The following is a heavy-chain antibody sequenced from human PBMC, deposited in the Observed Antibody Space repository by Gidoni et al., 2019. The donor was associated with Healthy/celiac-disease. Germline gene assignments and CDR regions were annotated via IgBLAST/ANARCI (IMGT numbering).Heavy chain of an antibody. Sequence: QVQLVQSGAEVKKPGSSVKVSCKASGGTFSSYALSWVRQAPGQGLEWMGRIIPILGIANYAQKFQGRVTITADKSTSTAYMELSSLRSEDTAVYYCARALGYCTNGVCPDAFDIWGQGTMVTVSS. CDR1: GGTFSSYA. CDR2: IIPILGIA. D-gene: IGHD2-8*01. CDR3: ARALGYCTNGVCPDAFDI. V-gene: IGHV1-69*04. J-gene: IGHJ3*02.